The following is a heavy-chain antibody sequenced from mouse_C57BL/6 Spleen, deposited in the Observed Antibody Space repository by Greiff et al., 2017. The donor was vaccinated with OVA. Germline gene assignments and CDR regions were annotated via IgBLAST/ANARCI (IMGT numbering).Heavy chain of an antibody. J-gene: IGHJ2*01. CDR2: ISYDGSN. CDR1: GYSITSGYY. V-gene: IGHV3-6*01. CDR3: AREGDYYGSSRDY. D-gene: IGHD1-1*01. Sequence: EVKLQESGPGLVKPSQSLSLTCSVTGYSITSGYYWNWIRQFPGNKLEWMGYISYDGSNNYNPSLKNRISITRDTSKNQFFLKLNSVTTEDTATYHCAREGDYYGSSRDYWGQGTTLTVSS.